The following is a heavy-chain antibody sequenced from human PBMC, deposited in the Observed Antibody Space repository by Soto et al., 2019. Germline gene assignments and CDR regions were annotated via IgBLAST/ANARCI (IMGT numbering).Heavy chain of an antibody. CDR1: GGSISSGGYY. V-gene: IGHV4-31*03. D-gene: IGHD3-10*01. Sequence: SETLSLTCTVSGGSISSGGYYWSWIRQHPGKGLEWIGYIYYSGSTYYNPSLKSRVTISVDTSKNQFSLKLSSVTAEDTAVYYCARALLGMGRGVMTPPLFSDYWGQGTLVTVSS. J-gene: IGHJ4*02. CDR2: IYYSGST. CDR3: ARALLGMGRGVMTPPLFSDY.